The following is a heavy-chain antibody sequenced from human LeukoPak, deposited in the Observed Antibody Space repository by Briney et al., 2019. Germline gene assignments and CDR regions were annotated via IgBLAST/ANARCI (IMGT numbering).Heavy chain of an antibody. D-gene: IGHD1-26*01. Sequence: KPSETLSLTCTVFDDSITDYYWSWIRQPPGKGLEWIGSIYSSGSTYYNASLQSRVTISIETSKNQISLRLNSVTAADTAIYYCAKSGGYGLIDYWGQGTLVTVSS. CDR3: AKSGGYGLIDY. V-gene: IGHV4-59*04. J-gene: IGHJ4*02. CDR2: IYSSGST. CDR1: DDSITDYY.